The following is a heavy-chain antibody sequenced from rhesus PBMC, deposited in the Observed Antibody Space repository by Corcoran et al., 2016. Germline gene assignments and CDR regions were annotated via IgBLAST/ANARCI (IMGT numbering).Heavy chain of an antibody. CDR2: IPYSGSI. J-gene: IGHJ4*01. D-gene: IGHD3-9*01. V-gene: IGHV4-127*01. CDR1: GYSISSGYG. Sequence: QVQLQESGPGLVKPSETLSLTCAVSGYSISSGYGWSWIRQPPGKGLEWIGYIPYSGSIPYHPSFKCRVPLSFAASNDQFSLSRGSVTAVDPAVYYCARGPYYEDDYGYSYIGFDYWGQGVLVTVSS. CDR3: ARGPYYEDDYGYSYIGFDY.